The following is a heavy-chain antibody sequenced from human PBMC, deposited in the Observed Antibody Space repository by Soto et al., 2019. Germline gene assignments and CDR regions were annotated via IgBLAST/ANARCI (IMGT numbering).Heavy chain of an antibody. CDR2: IWYDGSKK. D-gene: IGHD3-3*01. V-gene: IGHV3-33*01. CDR1: GFTFSSFG. Sequence: QVQVVESGGGVVQPGRSLRLSCAASGFTFSSFGMHWVRQAPGKGLEWVSLIWYDGSKKSYGDSVKGRFTISRDNSRSTVYLQMNSLRADDTSVYYCARDASYYSLGSGYYPSRDGMDVWGQGTTVTVSS. J-gene: IGHJ6*02. CDR3: ARDASYYSLGSGYYPSRDGMDV.